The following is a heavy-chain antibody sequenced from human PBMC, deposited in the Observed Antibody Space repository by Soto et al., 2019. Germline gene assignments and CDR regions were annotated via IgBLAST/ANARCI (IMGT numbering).Heavy chain of an antibody. J-gene: IGHJ3*02. CDR2: IIPILGIA. Sequence: ASVKVSCKASGCTFSSYTISWVRQAPGQGLEWMGRIIPILGIANYAQKFQGRVTITADKSTSTAYMELSSLRSEDTAVYYCASLVPAAIMGDAFDIWGQGTMVTVSS. V-gene: IGHV1-69*02. CDR1: GCTFSSYT. D-gene: IGHD2-2*01. CDR3: ASLVPAAIMGDAFDI.